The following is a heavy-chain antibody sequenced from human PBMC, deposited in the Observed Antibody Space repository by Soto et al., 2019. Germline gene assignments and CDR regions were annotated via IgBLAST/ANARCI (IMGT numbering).Heavy chain of an antibody. CDR3: ATIGIVGATSVDY. Sequence: QVQLQESGPGLVRPSETLSLTCTVSGGSVSSSSYYWSWIRQPPGKGLEWIGYISSSGSTNYNPSLKSRVTISVDTSKNQISLKLSSVTAADTAVYYCATIGIVGATSVDYWGQGTLVTVSS. V-gene: IGHV4-61*01. J-gene: IGHJ4*02. D-gene: IGHD1-26*01. CDR2: ISSSGST. CDR1: GGSVSSSSYY.